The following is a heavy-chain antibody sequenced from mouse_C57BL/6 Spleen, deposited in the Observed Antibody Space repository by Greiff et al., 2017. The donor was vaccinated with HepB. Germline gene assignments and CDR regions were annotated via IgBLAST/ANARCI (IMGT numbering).Heavy chain of an antibody. CDR2: ISYDGSN. Sequence: EVKLQESGPGLVKPSQSLSLTCSVTGYSITSGYYWNWIRQFPGNKLEWMGYISYDGSNNYNPSLKNRISITRDTSKNQFFLKLNSVTTEDTATYYCALTTVVAPDYWGQGTTLTVSS. CDR3: ALTTVVAPDY. J-gene: IGHJ2*01. CDR1: GYSITSGYY. V-gene: IGHV3-6*01. D-gene: IGHD1-1*01.